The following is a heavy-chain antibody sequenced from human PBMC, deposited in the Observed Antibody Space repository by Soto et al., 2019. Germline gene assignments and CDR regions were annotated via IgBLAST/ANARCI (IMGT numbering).Heavy chain of an antibody. V-gene: IGHV4-31*03. CDR1: GGHISSGGTGSY. CDR2: IYYTGNT. Sequence: QVQLQESGPGLVKPSQTLSLTCTVSGGHISSGGTGSYWTWIRQLPGKGLEWIGYIYYTGNTYYNPSLKSRPTISIDTSENQFSLKLTSVTAADTAVYFCASGHDAYKVRYWGQGTLVTVSS. CDR3: ASGHDAYKVRY. J-gene: IGHJ4*02. D-gene: IGHD1-1*01.